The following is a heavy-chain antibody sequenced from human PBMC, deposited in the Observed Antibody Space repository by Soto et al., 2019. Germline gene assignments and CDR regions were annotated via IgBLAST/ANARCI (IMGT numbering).Heavy chain of an antibody. CDR1: GSTFSSYA. CDR3: ARGKPIAAAGSVAFDI. CDR2: ISYDGSNK. V-gene: IGHV3-30-3*01. J-gene: IGHJ3*02. Sequence: GGSLRLSCAASGSTFSSYAMHWVRQAPGKGLEWVAVISYDGSNKYYADSVKGRFTISRDNSKNTLYLQMNSLRAEDTAVYYCARGKPIAAAGSVAFDIWGQGTMVTVSS. D-gene: IGHD6-13*01.